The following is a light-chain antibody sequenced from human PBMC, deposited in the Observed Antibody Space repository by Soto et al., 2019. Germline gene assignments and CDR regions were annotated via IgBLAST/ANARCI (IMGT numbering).Light chain of an antibody. V-gene: IGLV2-14*01. CDR1: SSDVGGYNY. CDR2: EVS. CDR3: SSYTSSTTLV. J-gene: IGLJ2*01. Sequence: QSALTQPASVSGSPGQSITISCTGTSSDVGGYNYVSWYQQHPGKAPKLMIYEVSNWPSGVSNRFSGSKSGNTASLTISGLQAEDEGDYHCSSYTSSTTLVFGGGTKLTVL.